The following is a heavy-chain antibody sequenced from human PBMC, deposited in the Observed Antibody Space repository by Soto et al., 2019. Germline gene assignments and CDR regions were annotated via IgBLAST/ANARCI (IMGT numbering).Heavy chain of an antibody. CDR1: GGTFSSYT. V-gene: IGHV1-69*02. CDR3: ARPSSRKGGAFDI. D-gene: IGHD2-15*01. CDR2: IIPILGIA. Sequence: QVQLVQSGAEVKKPGSSVKVSCKASGGTFSSYTISWVRQAPGQGLEWVGRIIPILGIANYAQKFQGRVTITADKSTSTAYMELSSLRSENTALYYCARPSSRKGGAFDIWGQGTMVTVFS. J-gene: IGHJ3*02.